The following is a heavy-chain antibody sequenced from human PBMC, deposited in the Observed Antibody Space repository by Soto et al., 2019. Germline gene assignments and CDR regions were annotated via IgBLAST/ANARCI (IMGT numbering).Heavy chain of an antibody. CDR1: GFTFSSYA. D-gene: IGHD4-17*01. Sequence: GGSLRLSCAASGFTFSSYAMSRVRQAPGKGLEWVSAIIGSGGSTYYADSVKGRFTISRDNSKNTLYLQMNSLRAEDTAVYYFSRDELVGDDYGDYHLDYWGQGTLVTVSS. J-gene: IGHJ4*02. CDR2: IIGSGGST. CDR3: SRDELVGDDYGDYHLDY. V-gene: IGHV3-23*01.